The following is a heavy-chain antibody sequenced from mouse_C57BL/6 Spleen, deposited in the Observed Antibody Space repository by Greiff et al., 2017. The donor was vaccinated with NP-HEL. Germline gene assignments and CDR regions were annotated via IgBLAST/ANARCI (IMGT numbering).Heavy chain of an antibody. V-gene: IGHV2-6-1*01. J-gene: IGHJ3*01. Sequence: VKLQESGPGLVAPSQSLSITCTVSGFSLTSYGVHWVRQPPGKGLEWLVVIWSDGSTTYNSALKSRLSISKDNSKSQVFLKRNSLQTDDTAMYYCARHWEDSSGYRFAYWGQGTLVTVSA. CDR3: ARHWEDSSGYRFAY. CDR1: GFSLTSYG. D-gene: IGHD3-2*02. CDR2: IWSDGST.